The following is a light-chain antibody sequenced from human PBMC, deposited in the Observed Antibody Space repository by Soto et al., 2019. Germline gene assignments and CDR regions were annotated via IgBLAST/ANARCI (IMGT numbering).Light chain of an antibody. Sequence: ETVVTQAPGTLSLSPGERATLSCRASQSVSSSYLAWYQQKPGQAPRLLIYGASNRATGIPDRFSGSGSGTDFTLTISRLEPEDFAVYYCQQYGNSPWTFAQGTKVEIK. J-gene: IGKJ1*01. CDR2: GAS. CDR1: QSVSSSY. CDR3: QQYGNSPWT. V-gene: IGKV3-20*01.